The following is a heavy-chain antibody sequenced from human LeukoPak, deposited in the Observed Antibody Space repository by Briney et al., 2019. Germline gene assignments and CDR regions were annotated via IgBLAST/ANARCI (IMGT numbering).Heavy chain of an antibody. V-gene: IGHV4-31*03. J-gene: IGHJ4*02. D-gene: IGHD3-22*01. Sequence: SQTLSLTCTVSGASFNSDDQYRNWIRQSPGKGLEWIGSIHPSGMLYNNPSLEGRVTMSRDTSKNQFSLNLNSATAADTAVYFRSRGPDSRKLGYWGQGILVTVSS. CDR3: SRGPDSRKLGY. CDR1: GASFNSDDQY. CDR2: IHPSGML.